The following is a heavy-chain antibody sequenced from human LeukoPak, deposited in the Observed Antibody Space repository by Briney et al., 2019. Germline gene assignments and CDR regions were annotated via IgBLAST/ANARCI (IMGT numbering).Heavy chain of an antibody. CDR1: GGTFNNSA. V-gene: IGHV1-69*05. Sequence: SVKVSSKTSGGTFNNSAISWVRQAPGQGLEWLGGIMPLFGTAGYAQKFQGRVTITKDESTRTVYLELTSLTSDDTAVYYCARDVHGDYGSGWFDPWGQGTLVSVSS. D-gene: IGHD4-17*01. CDR2: IMPLFGTA. J-gene: IGHJ5*02. CDR3: ARDVHGDYGSGWFDP.